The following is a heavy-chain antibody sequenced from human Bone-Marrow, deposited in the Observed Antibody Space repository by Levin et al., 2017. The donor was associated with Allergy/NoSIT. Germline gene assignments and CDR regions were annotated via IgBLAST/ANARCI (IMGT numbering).Heavy chain of an antibody. CDR2: IIPIFGTA. J-gene: IGHJ5*02. Sequence: SVKVSCKASGGTFSSYAISWVRQAPGQGLEWMGGIIPIFGTANYAQKFQGRVTITADESTSTAYMELSSLRSEDTAVYYCARDRYYDISGLRQQIILNWFDPWGQGTLVTVSS. CDR3: ARDRYYDISGLRQQIILNWFDP. D-gene: IGHD3-9*01. CDR1: GGTFSSYA. V-gene: IGHV1-69*13.